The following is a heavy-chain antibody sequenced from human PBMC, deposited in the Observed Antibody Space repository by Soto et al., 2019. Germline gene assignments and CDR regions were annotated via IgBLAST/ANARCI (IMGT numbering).Heavy chain of an antibody. CDR3: VRLSPDVKGGGDCGGSIRQPYFLDY. Sequence: EVQLVESGGGLVQPGGSLRLSCVASGFTFSDHYMDWVRQAPGKGLEWVGRSKNKANSYSTKYAASGNGRFTISREDSKNALYLQRNSLETEDRAVYYCVRLSPDVKGGGDCGGSIRQPYFLDYWGQGTLVTVSS. V-gene: IGHV3-72*01. CDR1: GFTFSDHY. CDR2: SKNKANSYST. J-gene: IGHJ4*02. D-gene: IGHD2-21*02.